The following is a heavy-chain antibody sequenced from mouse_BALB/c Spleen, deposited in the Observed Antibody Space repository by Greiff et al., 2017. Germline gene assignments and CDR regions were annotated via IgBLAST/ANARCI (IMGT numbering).Heavy chain of an antibody. CDR1: GYAFSSYC. CDR2: IYPGDGDT. J-gene: IGHJ1*01. V-gene: IGHV1-80*01. D-gene: IGHD2-14*01. Sequence: VQLQQSGAELVRPGSSVKISCKASGYAFSSYCMIWVKQRPGQGLEWIGQIYPGDGDTNYNGKFKGKATLTADKSSSTAYMQLSSLTSEDSAVYFCARARYDRNFDVWGAGTTVTVSS. CDR3: ARARYDRNFDV.